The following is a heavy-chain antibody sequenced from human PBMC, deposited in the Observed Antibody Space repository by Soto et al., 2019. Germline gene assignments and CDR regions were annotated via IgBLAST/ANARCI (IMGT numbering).Heavy chain of an antibody. CDR3: ARQVPYEYYYDSSGSFDY. J-gene: IGHJ4*02. V-gene: IGHV5-51*01. Sequence: GESLKISCKGSGYSFTSYWIGWVRQMPGKGLEWMGIIYPGDSDTRYSPSFQGQVTISADKSISTAYLQWSSLKASDTAMYYCARQVPYEYYYDSSGSFDYWGQGTLVTVSS. D-gene: IGHD3-22*01. CDR2: IYPGDSDT. CDR1: GYSFTSYW.